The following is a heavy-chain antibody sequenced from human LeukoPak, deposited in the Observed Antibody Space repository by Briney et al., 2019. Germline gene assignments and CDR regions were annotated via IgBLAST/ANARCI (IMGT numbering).Heavy chain of an antibody. CDR2: IYYSGST. Sequence: SETLSLTCTVSGGSISSYYWSWIRQPPGKGLEWIGYIYYSGSTNYNPSLKNRVTISVDTSKNQFSLKLSSVTAADTAVYYCAKEWELLSHDAFDIWGQGTMVTVSS. CDR1: GGSISSYY. V-gene: IGHV4-59*08. D-gene: IGHD1-26*01. J-gene: IGHJ3*02. CDR3: AKEWELLSHDAFDI.